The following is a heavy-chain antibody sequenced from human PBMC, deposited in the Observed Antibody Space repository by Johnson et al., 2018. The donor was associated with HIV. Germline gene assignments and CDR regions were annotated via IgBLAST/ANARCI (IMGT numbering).Heavy chain of an antibody. CDR3: AREISRYYYDYAAFDL. Sequence: EVQLVESGGGVVQPGRSLRLSCAASGFSFDSHAINWVRQAPGKGLQWVSAISYSGSSTYYADSVKGRITISRDNSRSTIYLHMINLRADDTALYYCAREISRYYYDYAAFDLWGQGTTVTVSS. CDR2: ISYSGSST. D-gene: IGHD3-22*01. V-gene: IGHV3-23*04. J-gene: IGHJ3*01. CDR1: GFSFDSHA.